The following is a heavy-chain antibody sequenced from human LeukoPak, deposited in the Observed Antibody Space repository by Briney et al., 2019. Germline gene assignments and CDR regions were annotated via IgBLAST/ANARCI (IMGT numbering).Heavy chain of an antibody. CDR2: ITISSTTI. V-gene: IGHV3-48*01. CDR1: GFTFKNYN. CDR3: ARETPDSSSWTVFDY. Sequence: GGSLRLSCAASGFTFKNYNMNWVRQAPGKGLEWISYITISSTTIYCADSVKGRFTVSRDSAKNSLYLQMNSLRVEDTAVYYCARETPDSSSWTVFDYWGQGTLVTVSS. J-gene: IGHJ4*02. D-gene: IGHD6-13*01.